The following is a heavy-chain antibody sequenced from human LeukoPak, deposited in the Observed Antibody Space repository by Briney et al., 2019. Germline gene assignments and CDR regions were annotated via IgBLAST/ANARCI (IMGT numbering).Heavy chain of an antibody. J-gene: IGHJ6*03. CDR2: IYHSGST. V-gene: IGHV4-4*01. CDR1: GGSISSSKW. D-gene: IGHD1-26*01. Sequence: PSETLSLTCAVSGGSISSSKWWGWVRQPPGKGLEWIGEIYHSGSTNYNPSLMSRVTISVDKSKNQFSLKLSSVTAADTAVFWCARVRGSSGSYEYYHYMDVWGKGTTVTISS. CDR3: ARVRGSSGSYEYYHYMDV.